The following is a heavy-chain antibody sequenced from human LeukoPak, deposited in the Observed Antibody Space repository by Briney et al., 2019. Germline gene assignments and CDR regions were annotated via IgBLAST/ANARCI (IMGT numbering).Heavy chain of an antibody. Sequence: PSETLSLTCTVSGGSVSSGNYYWSWIRQPPGKGLEWIGYISYSGSTNYNPSLKSRVTISIDTSKNQISLKLSSVTAADTAVYYCARYNYDYYYGMDVWGQGTTVTVSS. CDR1: GGSVSSGNYY. V-gene: IGHV4-61*01. CDR2: ISYSGST. J-gene: IGHJ6*02. D-gene: IGHD1-1*01. CDR3: ARYNYDYYYGMDV.